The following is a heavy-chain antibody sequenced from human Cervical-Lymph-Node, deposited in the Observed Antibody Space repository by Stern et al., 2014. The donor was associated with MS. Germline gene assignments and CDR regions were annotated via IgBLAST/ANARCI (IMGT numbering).Heavy chain of an antibody. CDR1: GYTFTSYK. CDR3: AKEGNHYGDLDA. D-gene: IGHD4-17*01. Sequence: QVQLVQSGAEVEKPGASVKVSCKASGYTFTSYKMHWVRQAPGQGLEWLAIISTNSGVTRYAQKLQGRVSMTRDTSTGTVYMELSSLKSEDTAVYHCAKEGNHYGDLDAWGQGTLVTVSS. J-gene: IGHJ5*02. CDR2: ISTNSGVT. V-gene: IGHV1-46*04.